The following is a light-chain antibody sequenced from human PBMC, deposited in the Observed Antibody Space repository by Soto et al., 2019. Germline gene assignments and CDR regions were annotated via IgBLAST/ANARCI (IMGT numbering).Light chain of an antibody. CDR3: QQLFDSPIT. J-gene: IGKJ5*01. CDR1: QGISNY. CDR2: GAT. V-gene: IGKV1-27*01. Sequence: DIQMTQSPSSLSASVGDRVTITCRANQGISNYLAWYQQKPGKAPQLLIYGATTLQSGVPSRFSGSGSGTDFTLTIASLQPEDVATYYCQQLFDSPITFGQGTRLEIK.